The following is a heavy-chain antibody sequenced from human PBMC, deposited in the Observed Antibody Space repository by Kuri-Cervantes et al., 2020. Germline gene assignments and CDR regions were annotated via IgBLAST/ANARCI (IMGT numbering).Heavy chain of an antibody. Sequence: ASVKVSCKASGYTFTSYGISWVRQAPGQGLEWMGWISAYNGNTNYAQKLQGRVTMTTDTSTSTAYMELRSLRSDDTAVYYCARDPPMTTVTPYYYYYGMDVWGPGNTVHCLL. CDR1: GYTFTSYG. CDR2: ISAYNGNT. V-gene: IGHV1-18*01. D-gene: IGHD4-17*01. J-gene: IGHJ6*01. CDR3: ARDPPMTTVTPYYYYYGMDV.